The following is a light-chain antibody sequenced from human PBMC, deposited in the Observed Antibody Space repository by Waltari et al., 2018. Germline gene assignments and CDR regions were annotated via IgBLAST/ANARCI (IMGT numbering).Light chain of an antibody. CDR2: GAS. V-gene: IGKV3-20*01. J-gene: IGKJ2*01. Sequence: EIVLTQSPGTLSLSPGEKVTLSCRASQSVGLKYLAWYQQKPGQGPRLLIYGASIRATGIPDRFSGSGSGKDFSLSISGVEPEDFAVYYCHHYGSSPFTFGQGTNLEI. CDR3: HHYGSSPFT. CDR1: QSVGLKY.